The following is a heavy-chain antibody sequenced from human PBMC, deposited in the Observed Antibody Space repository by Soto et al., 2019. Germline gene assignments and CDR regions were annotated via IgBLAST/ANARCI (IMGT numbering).Heavy chain of an antibody. V-gene: IGHV3-30*18. J-gene: IGHJ6*02. CDR1: GFTFSSYG. D-gene: IGHD2-2*01. Sequence: QVQLVESGGGVVQPGRSLRLSCAASGFTFSSYGMHWVRQAPGKGLEWVAVISYDGSNKYYADSVKGRFTISRANSKNXLYLKMNSLIAEDTAVYYCAKGVVPGNYYYYGMDVWGQGTTVTVSS. CDR2: ISYDGSNK. CDR3: AKGVVPGNYYYYGMDV.